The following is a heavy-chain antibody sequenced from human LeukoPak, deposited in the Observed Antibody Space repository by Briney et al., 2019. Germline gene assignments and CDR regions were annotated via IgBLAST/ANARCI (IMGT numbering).Heavy chain of an antibody. CDR2: ISSSGSTI. D-gene: IGHD2-2*01. Sequence: GGSLRLSSAASLLTSSSYEMNWVRQAPGRGLGRVSYISSSGSTIYYADSVKGRFTISRDNAKNSLYLQMNSLSAEDTAVYYCARADSVVVPADTGEFDYWGQGTLVTVSS. CDR1: LLTSSSYE. V-gene: IGHV3-48*03. J-gene: IGHJ4*02. CDR3: ARADSVVVPADTGEFDY.